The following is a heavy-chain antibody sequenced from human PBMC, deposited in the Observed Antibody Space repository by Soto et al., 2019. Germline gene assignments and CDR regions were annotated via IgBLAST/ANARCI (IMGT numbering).Heavy chain of an antibody. V-gene: IGHV3-30-3*01. CDR1: GFTFSNYA. D-gene: IGHD3-3*01. CDR2: ISYHGSNQ. CDR3: VRDGVALYYYHGMDV. J-gene: IGHJ6*02. Sequence: QVQLVESGGGVVQPGRSLRLSCAASGFTFSNYAIHWVRQAPDKGLEWVAAISYHGSNQYYADSVMGRFTISRDNSQNTVFLQIDSLRGEDTAVYYCVRDGVALYYYHGMDVWGQGTTATVSS.